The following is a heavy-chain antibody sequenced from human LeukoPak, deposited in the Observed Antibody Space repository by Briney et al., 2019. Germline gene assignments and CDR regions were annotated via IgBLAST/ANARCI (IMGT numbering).Heavy chain of an antibody. CDR3: ARPGHRDSSGYYASVVDY. Sequence: SETLSLTCTVSGGSISSSSYYWGWIRQPPGKGLEWIGSIYYSGSTYYNPSLKSRVTISVDTSKNQFSLKLSSVTAADTAVYYCARPGHRDSSGYYASVVDYWGRGTLVTVSS. CDR2: IYYSGST. D-gene: IGHD3-22*01. J-gene: IGHJ4*02. CDR1: GGSISSSSYY. V-gene: IGHV4-39*01.